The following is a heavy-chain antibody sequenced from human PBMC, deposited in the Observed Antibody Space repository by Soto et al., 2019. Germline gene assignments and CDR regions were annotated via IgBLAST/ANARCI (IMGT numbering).Heavy chain of an antibody. J-gene: IGHJ2*01. CDR1: GGTFSSYT. V-gene: IGHV1-69*02. Sequence: QVQLVQSGAEVKKPGSSVKVSCKASGGTFSSYTISWVRQAPGQGLEWMGRIIPILGIANYAQKFQGRVTITADKSTSTAYMELSSLRSEDTAVYYCASDGMGPNWYFDLWGRGTLVTVSS. CDR3: ASDGMGPNWYFDL. D-gene: IGHD1-26*01. CDR2: IIPILGIA.